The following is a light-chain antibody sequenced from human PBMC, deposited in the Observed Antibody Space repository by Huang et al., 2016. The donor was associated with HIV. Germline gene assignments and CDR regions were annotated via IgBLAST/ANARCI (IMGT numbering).Light chain of an antibody. CDR1: QRVTIKY. J-gene: IGKJ3*01. V-gene: IGKV3-20*01. Sequence: EIVLTQSPGTLSLSPGESATLSCRASQRVTIKYLAWYQQKPGQSPRLLSYGASSRATCIPDRFSGSGSRTDFTLTISRLEPEDFAVYYCQQYDESPFNFGPGTKVDIK. CDR2: GAS. CDR3: QQYDESPFN.